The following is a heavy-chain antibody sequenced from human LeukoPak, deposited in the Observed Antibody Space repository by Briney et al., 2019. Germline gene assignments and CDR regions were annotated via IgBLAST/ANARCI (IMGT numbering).Heavy chain of an antibody. D-gene: IGHD3-9*01. CDR2: ISAYNGNT. CDR3: ARAGGGYFDWLPSPSGWFDP. V-gene: IGHV1-18*01. CDR1: GYTFTSYG. J-gene: IGHJ5*02. Sequence: ASVNVSCKASGYTFTSYGISWVRQAPGQGLEWMGWISAYNGNTNYAQKLQGRVTMTTDTSTSTAYMELRSLRSDDTAVYYCARAGGGYFDWLPSPSGWFDPWGQGTLVTVSS.